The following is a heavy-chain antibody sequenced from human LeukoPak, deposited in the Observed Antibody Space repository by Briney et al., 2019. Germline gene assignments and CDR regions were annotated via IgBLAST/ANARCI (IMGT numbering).Heavy chain of an antibody. J-gene: IGHJ4*02. CDR2: ISSSSYI. CDR1: AFTFSSYI. D-gene: IGHD1-26*01. Sequence: KTGGSLRLSCAASAFTFSSYIMNWVRQAPGKGLEWVSSISSSSYIYYADSVKGRFTISRDNAENSVFLQMNSLRGEDTAVYYCARGAGEPYFDYWGQGTLVTVSS. V-gene: IGHV3-21*01. CDR3: ARGAGEPYFDY.